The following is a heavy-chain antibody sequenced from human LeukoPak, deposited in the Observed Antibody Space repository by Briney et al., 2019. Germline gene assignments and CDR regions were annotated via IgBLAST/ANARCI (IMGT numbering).Heavy chain of an antibody. D-gene: IGHD4/OR15-4a*01. J-gene: IGHJ4*02. CDR1: GSSVSSSP. V-gene: IGHV4-59*02. Sequence: SETLSPTWIDSGSSVSSSPCSLIRQPPGEGLEWIGYIYNSGSTTYNPSLKSRVTKSVDMSKNELSLRLTSVTAADTAGYYRAKGCVYFDYWGQGTLVTVSS. CDR3: AKGCVYFDY. CDR2: IYNSGST.